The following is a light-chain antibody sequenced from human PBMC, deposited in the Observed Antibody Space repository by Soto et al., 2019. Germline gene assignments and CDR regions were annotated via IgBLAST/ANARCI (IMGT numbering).Light chain of an antibody. V-gene: IGLV2-14*01. CDR1: KRDVGGYNY. CDR2: DVS. J-gene: IGLJ1*01. Sequence: QTVVAQAGSGYGGPGKGSTISWTGKKRDVGGYNYVSWYQQHPGKAPKLMIYDVSNRPSGVSNRFSGSKSGNTASLTISGLQAEDEADYYCSSYTSSSTLVFGTGTKVTVL. CDR3: SSYTSSSTLV.